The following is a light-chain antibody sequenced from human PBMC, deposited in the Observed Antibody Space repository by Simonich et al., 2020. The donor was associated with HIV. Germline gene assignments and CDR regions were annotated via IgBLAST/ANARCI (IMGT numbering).Light chain of an antibody. Sequence: DIQMTQPPSSLSASVGDRVTNTCRASQTITSYLNWYQQKPGKAPKLLIYAASSLQIGVPSRFSSSGSGTDLTLTISSLQPEDFATYYCQQSYSTLYTFGQGTKLEIK. V-gene: IGKV1-39*01. J-gene: IGKJ2*01. CDR3: QQSYSTLYT. CDR2: AAS. CDR1: QTITSY.